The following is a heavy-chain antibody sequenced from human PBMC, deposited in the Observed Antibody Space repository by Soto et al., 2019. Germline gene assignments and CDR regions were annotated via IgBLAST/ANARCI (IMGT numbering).Heavy chain of an antibody. CDR2: LIGGHYGT. Sequence: GGSLRLSCTASGFTLQNYAMAWVRQAPGKGLEWVSTLIGGHYGTAHSYSVKGRFTVSRDNSKNCLYLQMNSLGVEDTAMYFCAKGKSTGDIDWFDPWGQGSLVTVSS. J-gene: IGHJ5*02. CDR1: GFTLQNYA. V-gene: IGHV3-23*01. CDR3: AKGKSTGDIDWFDP. D-gene: IGHD3-10*01.